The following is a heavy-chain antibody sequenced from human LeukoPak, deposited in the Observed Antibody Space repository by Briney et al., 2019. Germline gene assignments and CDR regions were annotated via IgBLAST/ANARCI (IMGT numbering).Heavy chain of an antibody. D-gene: IGHD2-15*01. J-gene: IGHJ6*02. CDR2: MNPNSGNT. V-gene: IGHV1-8*01. CDR3: ARVRASKYWSGGSCHYYYYGMDV. CDR1: GYTFTSYD. Sequence: ASVKVSCKASGYTFTSYDINWVRQATGQGLEWMGWMNPNSGNTGYAQKFQGRVTMTRNTSISTAYMELSSLRSEDTAVYYCARVRASKYWSGGSCHYYYYGMDVWGQGTTVTVSS.